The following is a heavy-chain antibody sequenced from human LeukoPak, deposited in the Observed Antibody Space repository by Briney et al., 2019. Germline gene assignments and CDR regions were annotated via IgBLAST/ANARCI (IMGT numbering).Heavy chain of an antibody. D-gene: IGHD3-10*01. Sequence: KPAETLSLTCTVSGGSIRNYYWSWIRQPAGRGLEGIGRVYTCGSTNYNPSFKSRVTISVDKSKNQFSLKLSSVTAADTAVYYCATGEGSRSYYYYYMDVWGIGTTVTVSS. V-gene: IGHV4-4*07. CDR3: ATGEGSRSYYYYYMDV. CDR2: VYTCGST. CDR1: GGSIRNYY. J-gene: IGHJ6*03.